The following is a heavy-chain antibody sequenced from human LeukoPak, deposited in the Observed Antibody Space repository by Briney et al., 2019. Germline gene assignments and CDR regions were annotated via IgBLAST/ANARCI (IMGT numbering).Heavy chain of an antibody. V-gene: IGHV4-59*01. D-gene: IGHD6-19*01. CDR1: GGSISSYY. CDR3: ARELEIAVAGRDYFDY. J-gene: IGHJ4*02. Sequence: SETLSLTCTVSGGSISSYYWSWIRQPPGKGLEWIGYIYYSGSTNYNPSLKSRVTISVDTSKNQFPLKLSSVTAADTAVYYCARELEIAVAGRDYFDYWGQGTLVTVSS. CDR2: IYYSGST.